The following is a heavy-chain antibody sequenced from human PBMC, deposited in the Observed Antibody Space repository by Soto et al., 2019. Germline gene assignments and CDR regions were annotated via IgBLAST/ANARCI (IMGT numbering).Heavy chain of an antibody. CDR2: ISYDGSNK. J-gene: IGHJ4*02. Sequence: GGSLSLSCAASGFTFSSYGMHWVRQAPGKGLEWVAVISYDGSNKYYADSVKGRFTISRDNSKNTLYLQMNSLRAEDTAVYYCAKDSYYYDSSGYPVVPDFDYWGQGTLVTVSS. V-gene: IGHV3-30*18. D-gene: IGHD3-22*01. CDR3: AKDSYYYDSSGYPVVPDFDY. CDR1: GFTFSSYG.